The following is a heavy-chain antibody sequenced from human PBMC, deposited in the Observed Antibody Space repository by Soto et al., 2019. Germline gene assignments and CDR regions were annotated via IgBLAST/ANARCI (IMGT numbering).Heavy chain of an antibody. CDR1: GYTFTSYD. J-gene: IGHJ6*02. D-gene: IGHD3-10*01. CDR2: MNPNSGNT. V-gene: IGHV1-8*01. CDR3: ARGIMVRGVIVGNYYYGMDV. Sequence: ASVKVSCNASGYTFTSYDINWVRQATGQGLEWMGWMNPNSGNTGYAQKFQGRVTMTRNTSISTAYMELSSLRSEDTAVYYCARGIMVRGVIVGNYYYGMDVWGQGTTVTVSS.